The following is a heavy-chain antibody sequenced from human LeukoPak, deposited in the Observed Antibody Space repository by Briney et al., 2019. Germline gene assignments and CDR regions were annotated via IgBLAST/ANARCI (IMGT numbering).Heavy chain of an antibody. J-gene: IGHJ6*03. D-gene: IGHD2-2*01. Sequence: SQTLSLTCTVSGGSISSGSYYWSWIRQPAGKGLEWIGRIYTSGSTNYNPSLKSRVTLSVDTSKNQFSLKLSSATAADTAVYYCARAWVNIVVVPAAEGDYYMDVWGKGTTVTVSS. V-gene: IGHV4-61*02. CDR1: GGSISSGSYY. CDR2: IYTSGST. CDR3: ARAWVNIVVVPAAEGDYYMDV.